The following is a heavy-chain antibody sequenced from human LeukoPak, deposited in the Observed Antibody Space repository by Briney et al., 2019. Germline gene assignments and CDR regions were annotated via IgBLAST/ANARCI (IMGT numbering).Heavy chain of an antibody. Sequence: GGSLRLSCAASGFTFSSYSMNWVRQAPGKGLGWVSSISSSSSYIYYTDSVKGRFTISRDNAKNSLYLQMNSLRAEDTAVYYCARGHYYGSGSYDYYFDYWGQGTLVTVSS. D-gene: IGHD3-10*01. J-gene: IGHJ4*02. CDR2: ISSSSSYI. CDR1: GFTFSSYS. V-gene: IGHV3-21*01. CDR3: ARGHYYGSGSYDYYFDY.